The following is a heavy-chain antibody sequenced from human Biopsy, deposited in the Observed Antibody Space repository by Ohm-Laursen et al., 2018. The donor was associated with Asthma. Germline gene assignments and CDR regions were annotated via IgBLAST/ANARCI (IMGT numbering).Heavy chain of an antibody. CDR2: HDHEEGGT. J-gene: IGHJ4*02. D-gene: IGHD4-17*01. CDR3: ASDFPKDYVRYNFQF. Sequence: ASVKVSCKAPGGTFSNFAISWVRQAPGQGLEWMGGHDHEEGGTVNARGFQGRVTMTEDTSTDTAYMELSSLSSDDTAVYYCASDFPKDYVRYNFQFWGQGTLVTVSS. CDR1: GGTFSNFA. V-gene: IGHV1-24*01.